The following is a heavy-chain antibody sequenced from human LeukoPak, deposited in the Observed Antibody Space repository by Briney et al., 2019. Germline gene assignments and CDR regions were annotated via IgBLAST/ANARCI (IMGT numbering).Heavy chain of an antibody. CDR3: AREAYGLEWFGDYYMDV. D-gene: IGHD3-3*01. V-gene: IGHV3-48*01. CDR1: GFTFRSYS. Sequence: GGSLRLSCVASGFTFRSYSMNWVRQAPGKGLERVLYISSSSGTVYYADSVKGRFTISRDNAKNSLYLQMNSLRAEDTAVYYCAREAYGLEWFGDYYMDVWGKGATVTVSS. CDR2: ISSSSGTV. J-gene: IGHJ6*03.